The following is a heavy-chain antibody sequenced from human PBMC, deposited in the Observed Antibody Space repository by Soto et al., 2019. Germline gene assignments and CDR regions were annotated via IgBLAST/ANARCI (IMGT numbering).Heavy chain of an antibody. D-gene: IGHD5-18*01. CDR1: GDSISSVYY. CDR2: IYHSGTT. V-gene: IGHV4-38-2*02. CDR3: ARDSSRGYSYGFDP. Sequence: PSETLSLTCVVSGDSISSVYYWAWIRQPPGKGLEWIGSIYHSGTTYYNPSLKSRVTISVDTSKNQFSLKLSSVTAADTAVYYCARDSSRGYSYGFDPWGQGTLVTVSS. J-gene: IGHJ5*02.